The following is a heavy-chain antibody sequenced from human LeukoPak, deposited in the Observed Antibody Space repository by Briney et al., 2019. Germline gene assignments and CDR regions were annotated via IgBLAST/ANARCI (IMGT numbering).Heavy chain of an antibody. CDR2: IYHSGNT. CDR3: ARERCSGGSCYPAPYYYYYMDV. Sequence: SETLSLTCTVSGYSISSGYYWGWIRQPPGKGLEWIANIYHSGNTYYNPSLKSRVTISVDTSRNQFSLKLSSVTAADTAVYYCARERCSGGSCYPAPYYYYYMDVWGKGTTVTISS. D-gene: IGHD2-15*01. J-gene: IGHJ6*03. V-gene: IGHV4-38-2*02. CDR1: GYSISSGYY.